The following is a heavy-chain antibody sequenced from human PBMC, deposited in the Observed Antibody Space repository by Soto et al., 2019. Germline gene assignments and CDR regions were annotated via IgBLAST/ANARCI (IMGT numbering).Heavy chain of an antibody. J-gene: IGHJ6*03. Sequence: SETLSLTCTVSGGSISSYFWSWIRQPPGKGLEWIGYIYYSGSTNYNPSLKSRVTISVDTSKNQFSLKLSSVTAADTAVYYCARLGRRWFGEFREGYYYYYMDVCGKRTTVTVS. D-gene: IGHD3-10*01. CDR1: GGSISSYF. CDR3: ARLGRRWFGEFREGYYYYYMDV. V-gene: IGHV4-59*08. CDR2: IYYSGST.